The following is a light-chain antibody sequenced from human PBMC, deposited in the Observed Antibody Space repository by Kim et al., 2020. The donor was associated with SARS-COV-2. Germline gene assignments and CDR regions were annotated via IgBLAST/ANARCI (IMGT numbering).Light chain of an antibody. J-gene: IGLJ2*01. Sequence: ALGQTVRITCQGDRLRSYYASWYQQKPGQAPVLVIYGKNNRPSGIPDRFSGSSSGNTASLTITGAQAEDEADYYCNSRDSSGNHLVFGGGTQLTV. CDR3: NSRDSSGNHLV. CDR2: GKN. CDR1: RLRSYY. V-gene: IGLV3-19*01.